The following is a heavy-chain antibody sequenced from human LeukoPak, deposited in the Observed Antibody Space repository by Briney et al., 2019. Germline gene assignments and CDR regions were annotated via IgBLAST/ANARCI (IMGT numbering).Heavy chain of an antibody. CDR1: GYSFTSYW. V-gene: IGHV5-51*01. D-gene: IGHD3-9*01. Sequence: GESLKISCKGSGYSFTSYWIGWVRQMPGKGLEWMGIIYPGDSDTRYSPSFQGQVTISADKSISTAYLQWSSLKASDTAMYYCARRSTFHDILTGYSQYYFDYWGQGTLVTVSS. CDR2: IYPGDSDT. CDR3: ARRSTFHDILTGYSQYYFDY. J-gene: IGHJ4*02.